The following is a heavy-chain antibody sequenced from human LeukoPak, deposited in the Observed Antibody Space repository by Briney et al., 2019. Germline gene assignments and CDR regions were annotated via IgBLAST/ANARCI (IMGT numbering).Heavy chain of an antibody. CDR3: ARDLRSPSDTNIAIDY. V-gene: IGHV3-74*01. J-gene: IGHJ4*02. CDR2: INSDGSST. Sequence: PGGSLRLSCAASGFPFSSYWMHWVRQTPGKGLVWVARINSDGSSTVSADSVKGRFTISRDNAMNTLYLQMNSLRAEDTAVYYCARDLRSPSDTNIAIDYWGQGTLVTVSS. CDR1: GFPFSSYW.